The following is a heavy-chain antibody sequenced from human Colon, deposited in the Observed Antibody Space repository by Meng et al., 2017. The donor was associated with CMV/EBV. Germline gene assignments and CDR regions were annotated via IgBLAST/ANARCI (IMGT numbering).Heavy chain of an antibody. D-gene: IGHD1-26*01. CDR1: GGSISSSSYS. J-gene: IGHJ4*02. CDR3: ARDYDRYTGSYLDF. CDR2: FYWSGNS. V-gene: IGHV4-39*07. Sequence: GSLRLSCSVSGGSISSSSYSWGWLRQRPGKGREWIGTFYWSGNSFYNPSLKSRVTLSVDTSKDQFSLTLASVTAADTAVYYCARDYDRYTGSYLDFWGQGKLVTVSS.